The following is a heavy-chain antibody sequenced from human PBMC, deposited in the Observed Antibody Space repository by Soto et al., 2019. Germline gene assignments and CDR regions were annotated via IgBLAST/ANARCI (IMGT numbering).Heavy chain of an antibody. J-gene: IGHJ4*02. V-gene: IGHV3-23*01. CDR1: GFPFSTYA. Sequence: EVQLLESGGGLVRPGGSLRLSCAASGFPFSTYAMTWVRQAPGKGLEWVSAISGSGGSTYYADSVKGRFTISRDKSKSTLFLQMNSLRAEDTAVYYCAKNWDTTFSSSSHWGQGALVTVSS. CDR2: ISGSGGST. CDR3: AKNWDTTFSSSSH. D-gene: IGHD6-6*01.